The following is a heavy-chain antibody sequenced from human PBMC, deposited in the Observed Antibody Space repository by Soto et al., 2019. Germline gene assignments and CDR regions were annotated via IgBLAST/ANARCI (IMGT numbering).Heavy chain of an antibody. CDR1: GGTFRNYP. CDR3: ARGLLVLLNYFES. CDR2: IFPLTDIP. V-gene: IGHV1-69*02. Sequence: QVQLVQSGTEVKKPGSSVKVSCKASGGTFRNYPINWVRHAPGQVLEWMGSIFPLTDIPDYAQNFQARLTISADKSTSTAYMELSSLKSDDTAMYFCARGLLVLLNYFESWGQGTLVTVSS. D-gene: IGHD2-2*01. J-gene: IGHJ4*02.